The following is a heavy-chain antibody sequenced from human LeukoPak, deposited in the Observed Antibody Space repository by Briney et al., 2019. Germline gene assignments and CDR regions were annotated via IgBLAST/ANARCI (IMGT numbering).Heavy chain of an antibody. Sequence: GGSLRLSCAASGFTFSSYGMHWVRQAPGKGLEWVAFIRYDGSNKYYADSVKGRFTISRDNSKNTLYLQMNSLRAEDTAVYYCAKDATVTTSPEGWFDPWGQGTLVTVSS. CDR3: AKDATVTTSPEGWFDP. D-gene: IGHD4-17*01. CDR2: IRYDGSNK. J-gene: IGHJ5*02. CDR1: GFTFSSYG. V-gene: IGHV3-30*02.